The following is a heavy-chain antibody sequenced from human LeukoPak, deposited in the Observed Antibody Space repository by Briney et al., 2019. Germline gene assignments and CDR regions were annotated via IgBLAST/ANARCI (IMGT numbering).Heavy chain of an antibody. V-gene: IGHV1-69*05. CDR1: GGTFSSYA. Sequence: GASVKVSCKASGGTFSSYAISWVRQALGQGLEWMGGIIPMFGTADYAQKFQGRVTITTDESTSTAYMELSSLRSEDTAVYYCARDRDTAMGLFDYWGQGTLVTVSS. CDR3: ARDRDTAMGLFDY. D-gene: IGHD5-18*01. J-gene: IGHJ4*02. CDR2: IIPMFGTA.